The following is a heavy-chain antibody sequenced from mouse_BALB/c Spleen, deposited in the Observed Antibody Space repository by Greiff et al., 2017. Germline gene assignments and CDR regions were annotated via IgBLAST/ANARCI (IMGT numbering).Heavy chain of an antibody. J-gene: IGHJ2*01. V-gene: IGHV5-6-5*01. CDR3: ARGYYYGSSYFDY. Sequence: EVQVVESGGGLVKPGGSLKLSCAASGFTFSSYAMSWVRQTPEKRLEWVASISSGGSTYYPDSVKGRFTISRDNARNILYLQMSSLRSEDTAMYYCARGYYYGSSYFDYWGQGTTLTVSS. CDR1: GFTFSSYA. CDR2: ISSGGST. D-gene: IGHD1-1*01.